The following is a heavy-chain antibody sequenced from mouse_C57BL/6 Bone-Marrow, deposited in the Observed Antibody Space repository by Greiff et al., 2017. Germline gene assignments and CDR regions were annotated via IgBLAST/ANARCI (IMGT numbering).Heavy chain of an antibody. CDR1: GFTFSSYT. CDR2: IRGGGGNT. Sequence: EVQGVESGGGLVKPGGSLKLSCAASGFTFSSYTMSWVRPTPEKRLEWVATIRGGGGNTYYPDSVKGRFTISRDDAKNTRYLQMSRLRSEDTAWYYCAREEDYERVAWFAYWGQGTLVTVSA. CDR3: AREEDYERVAWFAY. J-gene: IGHJ3*01. D-gene: IGHD2-4*01. V-gene: IGHV5-9*01.